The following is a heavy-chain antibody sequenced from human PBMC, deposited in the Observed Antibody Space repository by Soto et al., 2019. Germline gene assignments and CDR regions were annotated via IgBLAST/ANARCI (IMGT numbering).Heavy chain of an antibody. Sequence: SETLSLTCTVSGGSISSYYWSWIRQPPGKGLEWIGYIYYSGSTNYNPSLKSRVTISVDTSKNQFSLKLSSVTAADTAVYYCARQDYDGESWFDPRGQGTLVTVSS. CDR1: GGSISSYY. D-gene: IGHD3-22*01. J-gene: IGHJ5*02. V-gene: IGHV4-59*01. CDR2: IYYSGST. CDR3: ARQDYDGESWFDP.